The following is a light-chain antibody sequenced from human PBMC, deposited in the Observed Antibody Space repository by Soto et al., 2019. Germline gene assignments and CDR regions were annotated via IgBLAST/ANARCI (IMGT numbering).Light chain of an antibody. CDR3: QQYSGWPYT. Sequence: EIVMTQSPATLAVSPGESATLSCRASKSISNHLTWYQQKPGQPPRLLIYGAYTRATGIPARFSGSGSGTEFTLTISNVQSEDFAVYYCQQYSGWPYTFGQGTKLEIK. CDR2: GAY. CDR1: KSISNH. V-gene: IGKV3-15*01. J-gene: IGKJ2*01.